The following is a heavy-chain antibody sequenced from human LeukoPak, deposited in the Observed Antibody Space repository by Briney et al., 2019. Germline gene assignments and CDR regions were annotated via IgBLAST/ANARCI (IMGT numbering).Heavy chain of an antibody. Sequence: SSETLSLTCTVSGVSISSHYYSWIRQPPGKGLEWIGYISYTGTTIYNPSLKSRVTISVDTSKNQFSLKLSSVTAADTAVYYCARVIGGYGSGSYYIRYFDYWGQGTLVTVSS. CDR3: ARVIGGYGSGSYYIRYFDY. CDR1: GVSISSHY. J-gene: IGHJ4*02. CDR2: ISYTGTT. V-gene: IGHV4-59*11. D-gene: IGHD3-10*01.